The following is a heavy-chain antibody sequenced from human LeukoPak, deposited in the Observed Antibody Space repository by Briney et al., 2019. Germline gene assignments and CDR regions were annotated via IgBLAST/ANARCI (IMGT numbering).Heavy chain of an antibody. CDR3: VRQGSGWYGVDY. V-gene: IGHV4-39*01. Sequence: PSETLSLTCTVSGGSISSYYWGWIRQPPGKGLEWIGSIYYSGSTYYNPSLKSRVTISVDTSKNQFSLKLSSVTAADTAVYYCVRQGSGWYGVDYWGQGTLVTVSS. CDR2: IYYSGST. D-gene: IGHD6-19*01. CDR1: GGSISSYY. J-gene: IGHJ4*02.